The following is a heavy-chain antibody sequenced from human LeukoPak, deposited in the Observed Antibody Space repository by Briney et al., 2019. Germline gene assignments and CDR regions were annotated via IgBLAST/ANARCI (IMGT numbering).Heavy chain of an antibody. J-gene: IGHJ4*02. CDR3: ARALPVFSSGWFVYFDY. V-gene: IGHV1-2*02. CDR1: EYTFTGYY. CDR2: INPNSGGT. Sequence: ASVKVSCKASEYTFTGYYMHWVRQAPGQGLEWMGWINPNSGGTNYAQKFQGRVTMTRDTSISTAYMELSRLRSDDTAVYYCARALPVFSSGWFVYFDYWGQGTLVTVSS. D-gene: IGHD6-19*01.